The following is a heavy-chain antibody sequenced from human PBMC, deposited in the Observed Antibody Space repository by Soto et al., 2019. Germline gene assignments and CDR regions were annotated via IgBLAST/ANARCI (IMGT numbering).Heavy chain of an antibody. Sequence: QITLKESGPTLVKPTQPLTLTCTFSGLSLRTTGVGVGWVRQPPGKALEWLALLYWDDDKRYSPSLKSRLTITKDTSEKHVVLTMTNMDTVDTATYYCVQSRCGGDCLQIYSSHSYYGLEVWGQGTTVTVSS. CDR2: LYWDDDK. CDR3: VQSRCGGDCLQIYSSHSYYGLEV. CDR1: GLSLRTTGVG. V-gene: IGHV2-5*02. D-gene: IGHD2-21*02. J-gene: IGHJ6*02.